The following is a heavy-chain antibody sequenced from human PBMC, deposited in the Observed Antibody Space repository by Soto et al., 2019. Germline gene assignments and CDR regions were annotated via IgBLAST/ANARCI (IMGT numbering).Heavy chain of an antibody. D-gene: IGHD3-10*01. J-gene: IGHJ4*02. V-gene: IGHV4-34*01. Sequence: PSETLSLTCAVYGGSFSGYYWSWIRQPPGKGLEWIGEINHSGSTNYNPSLKSRVTISVDTSKNQFSLKLSSVTAADTAVYYCARVRANYGSRGYIKNWGQGTLVTVSS. CDR1: GGSFSGYY. CDR3: ARVRANYGSRGYIKN. CDR2: INHSGST.